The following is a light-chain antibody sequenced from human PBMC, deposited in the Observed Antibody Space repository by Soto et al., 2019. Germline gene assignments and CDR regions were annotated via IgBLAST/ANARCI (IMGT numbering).Light chain of an antibody. Sequence: QSALTQPPSASGSPGQSVTISCTGTSGDIGYYKYVSWYQQHPGKAPKLIIYEVIKRPSGVTDRFSGSKSGNTASLTVSGLQAEDEADYYCSSYAGSNLGVFGTGTKVTVL. CDR3: SSYAGSNLGV. V-gene: IGLV2-8*01. CDR1: SGDIGYYKY. CDR2: EVI. J-gene: IGLJ1*01.